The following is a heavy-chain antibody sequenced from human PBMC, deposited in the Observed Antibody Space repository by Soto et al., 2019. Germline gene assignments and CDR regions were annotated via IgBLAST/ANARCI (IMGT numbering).Heavy chain of an antibody. Sequence: QVQLQQWGAGLLKPSETLSLTCAVYGGSFSGYYWSWIRQPPGKGLEWIGEINHSGSTNYNPSLKSRVTISVDTSKNQFSLKLSSVTAADTAVYYCASLITPLWFGESHYGMDVWGQGTTVTVSS. CDR2: INHSGST. CDR3: ASLITPLWFGESHYGMDV. J-gene: IGHJ6*02. D-gene: IGHD3-10*01. CDR1: GGSFSGYY. V-gene: IGHV4-34*01.